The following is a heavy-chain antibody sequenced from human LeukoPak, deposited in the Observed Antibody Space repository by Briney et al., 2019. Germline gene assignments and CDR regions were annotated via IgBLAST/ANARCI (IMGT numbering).Heavy chain of an antibody. CDR3: AKTHGDYAPRRAYDV. CDR2: ISGSGGST. J-gene: IGHJ3*01. CDR1: GFTFSSFA. D-gene: IGHD4-17*01. V-gene: IGHV3-23*01. Sequence: GGSLRLSCAASGFTFSSFAMSWVRQAPGKGLEYVSAISGSGGSTYYADSVEGRFTISKDNSRNTVYLQMNRLSVEDTAIYYCAKTHGDYAPRRAYDVWGPGTMVAVSS.